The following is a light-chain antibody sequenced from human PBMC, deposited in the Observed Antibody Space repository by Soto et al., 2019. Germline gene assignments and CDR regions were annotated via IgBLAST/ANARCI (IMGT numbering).Light chain of an antibody. CDR3: QHYNSYSEA. CDR2: GAS. J-gene: IGKJ1*01. V-gene: IGKV3D-15*01. Sequence: TVMTQSPATLSVSPGERATLSCRASQGLGTNLAWYQQRPGQAPRLLIYGASNRATGIPDRFSGSGSGTEFTLTISSLQPDDFATYYCQHYNSYSEAFGQGTKVDIK. CDR1: QGLGTN.